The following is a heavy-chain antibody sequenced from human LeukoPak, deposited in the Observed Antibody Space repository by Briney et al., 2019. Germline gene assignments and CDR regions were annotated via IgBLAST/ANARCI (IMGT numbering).Heavy chain of an antibody. CDR1: GGSISSSSYY. Sequence: SETLSLTCTVSGGSISSSSYYWGWIRQPPGKGLEWIGSIYYSGSTYYNPSLKSRVTISVDTSKNQFSLKLSSVTAADTAVYYCARIPITIFGAVIDYWGQGTLVTVSS. CDR3: ARIPITIFGAVIDY. J-gene: IGHJ4*02. D-gene: IGHD3-3*01. CDR2: IYYSGST. V-gene: IGHV4-39*01.